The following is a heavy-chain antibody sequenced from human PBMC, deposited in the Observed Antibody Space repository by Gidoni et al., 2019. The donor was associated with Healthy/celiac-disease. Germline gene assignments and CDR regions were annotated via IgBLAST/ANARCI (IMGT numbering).Heavy chain of an antibody. CDR3: AKVPYYYDSSGYFDY. D-gene: IGHD3-22*01. CDR1: GFTCSSYG. V-gene: IGHV3-30*18. Sequence: QVQLVESGGGVVQPGRSMRLSWAASGFTCSSYGMHWVRQAPGKGLEWVAVISYDGSNKYYADSVKGRFTISRDNSKNTLYLQMNSLRAEDTAVYYCAKVPYYYDSSGYFDYWGQGTLVTVSS. CDR2: ISYDGSNK. J-gene: IGHJ4*02.